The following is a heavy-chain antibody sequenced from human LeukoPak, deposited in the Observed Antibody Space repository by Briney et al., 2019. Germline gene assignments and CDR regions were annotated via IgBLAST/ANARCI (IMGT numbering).Heavy chain of an antibody. V-gene: IGHV1-2*02. CDR3: ARGVAGLVIDY. D-gene: IGHD3/OR15-3a*01. CDR1: GYTFTGYY. Sequence: ASVKVSCKASGYTFTGYYMHWVRQAPGQGLEWMGWINPNNGGTTYAQKFQGRVTMTRDTSISTAYMELRSLRAEDTAVYYCARGVAGLVIDYWGQGTLVTVSS. J-gene: IGHJ4*02. CDR2: INPNNGGT.